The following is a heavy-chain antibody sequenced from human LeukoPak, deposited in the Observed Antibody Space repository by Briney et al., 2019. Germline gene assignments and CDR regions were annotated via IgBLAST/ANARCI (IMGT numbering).Heavy chain of an antibody. J-gene: IGHJ6*02. Sequence: GGPLRLSCAASGFTFDSYAMHWVRQAPGKGLEYVSAISRNGGSTFYANSVKGRFTISRDNSKNTLYLQMGSLRAEDTAVYYCARGGRGHDFSPNYYYDLDVWGQGTTVTVSS. V-gene: IGHV3-64*01. CDR3: ARGGRGHDFSPNYYYDLDV. CDR2: ISRNGGST. CDR1: GFTFDSYA. D-gene: IGHD5-12*01.